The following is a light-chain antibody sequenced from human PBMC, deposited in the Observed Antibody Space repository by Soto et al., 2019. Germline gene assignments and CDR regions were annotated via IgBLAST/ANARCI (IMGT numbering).Light chain of an antibody. CDR1: RSVSSSY. CDR2: GAS. CDR3: QQHGTSPYT. V-gene: IGKV3-20*01. Sequence: IVLTQSPDTLSLSPGERATLYCRASRSVSSSYLAWYQHKAGQAPRLLISGASNRATDIPDRFSGSESGTDFTLTISRLEPEDFAVYYCQQHGTSPYTFGQGTVLEIK. J-gene: IGKJ2*01.